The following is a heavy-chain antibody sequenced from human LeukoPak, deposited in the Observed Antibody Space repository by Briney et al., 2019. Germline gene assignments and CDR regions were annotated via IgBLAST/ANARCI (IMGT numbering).Heavy chain of an antibody. D-gene: IGHD5-18*01. CDR1: GGSISSYH. CDR3: ARGRYSYGYFDY. Sequence: EPSETLSLTCTVSGGSISSYHWSWIRQPPGKGLEWIGYIYYSGSTNYNPSLKSRVTISVDTSKNQFSLKLSSVTAADTAVYYCARGRYSYGYFDYWGQGTLVTVSS. V-gene: IGHV4-59*12. CDR2: IYYSGST. J-gene: IGHJ4*02.